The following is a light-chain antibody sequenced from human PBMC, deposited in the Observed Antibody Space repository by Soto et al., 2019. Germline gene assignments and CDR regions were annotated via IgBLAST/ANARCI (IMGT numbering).Light chain of an antibody. CDR1: SSDGGRYNY. CDR2: DVT. CDR3: SSYTSSSTLDV. V-gene: IGLV2-14*03. Sequence: QSALTQPASVSGSPGQSVTISCTGISSDGGRYNYVSWYQHHPGKAPKLMIYDVTNRPSGVSNRFSGSKSGNTASLTISGLQAEDEADYYCSSYTSSSTLDVFGTGTKVTVL. J-gene: IGLJ1*01.